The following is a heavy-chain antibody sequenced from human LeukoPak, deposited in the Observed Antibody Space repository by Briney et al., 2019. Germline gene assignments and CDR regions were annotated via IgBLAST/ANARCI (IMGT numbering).Heavy chain of an antibody. Sequence: PSETLSLTCAVYGGSFSGYYWSWIRQPPGKGLEWIGYIYYSGSTYYNPSLKSRVTISVDTSKNQFSLKLSSVTAADTAVYYCARGVRGSYYDAFDIWGQGTMVTVSS. J-gene: IGHJ3*02. V-gene: IGHV4-30-4*08. D-gene: IGHD1-26*01. CDR3: ARGVRGSYYDAFDI. CDR2: IYYSGST. CDR1: GGSFSGYY.